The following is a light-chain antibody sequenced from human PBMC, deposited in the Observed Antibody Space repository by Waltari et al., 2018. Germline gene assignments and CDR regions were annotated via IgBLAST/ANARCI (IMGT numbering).Light chain of an antibody. CDR1: QDISSW. CDR2: AAS. CDR3: QQANRLFT. J-gene: IGKJ3*01. V-gene: IGKV1-12*01. Sequence: DIQMTQSSSSVSAFVGDRVTITCRASQDISSWLGWYQQKPGKAPKLLIYAASSLQSGVPSRFSGSGSGTDFTLTISSLQPEDFATYYCQQANRLFTFGPGTKVDIK.